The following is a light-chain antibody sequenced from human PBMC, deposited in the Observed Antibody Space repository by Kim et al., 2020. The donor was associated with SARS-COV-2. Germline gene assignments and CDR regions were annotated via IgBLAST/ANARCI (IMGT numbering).Light chain of an antibody. CDR3: AAWDDSLNGYV. CDR2: GNY. J-gene: IGLJ1*01. V-gene: IGLV1-44*01. Sequence: ELTQPPSASGTPGQRVTISCSGSSSNIGSNTVNWYQQLPGTAPKLLIYGNYLRPSGVPDRFSGSKSGTSASLAISGLQSEDEADYYCAAWDDSLNGYVFGTGTKVTVL. CDR1: SSNIGSNT.